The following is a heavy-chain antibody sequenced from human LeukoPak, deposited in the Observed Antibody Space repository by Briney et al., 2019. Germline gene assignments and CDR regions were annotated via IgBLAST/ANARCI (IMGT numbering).Heavy chain of an antibody. Sequence: SQALSLTCVISGDSVSSNSAAWNWIRQSPSRGLEWLGRTYYRSKWYNDYAVSVKSRITINPDTSKNQFSLQLNSVTPEDTAVYYCARVSSSSWYWGGYYYGMDVWGQGTTVTVSS. J-gene: IGHJ6*02. CDR1: GDSVSSNSAA. CDR2: TYYRSKWYN. D-gene: IGHD6-13*01. CDR3: ARVSSSSWYWGGYYYGMDV. V-gene: IGHV6-1*01.